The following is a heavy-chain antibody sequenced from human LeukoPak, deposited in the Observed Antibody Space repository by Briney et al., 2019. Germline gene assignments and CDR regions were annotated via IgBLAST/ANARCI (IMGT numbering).Heavy chain of an antibody. V-gene: IGHV3-48*01. D-gene: IGHD1-1*01. CDR1: GFTFSSYS. Sequence: GGSLRLSCAASGFTFSSYSMKWVRQAPGKGLEWVSYISRSNSTTYYADSVKGRFTISRDNAKNSLYLQMNSLRAEDTAVYYCARATGTAIGLGDSGQGTLVTVSS. J-gene: IGHJ4*02. CDR2: ISRSNSTT. CDR3: ARATGTAIGLGD.